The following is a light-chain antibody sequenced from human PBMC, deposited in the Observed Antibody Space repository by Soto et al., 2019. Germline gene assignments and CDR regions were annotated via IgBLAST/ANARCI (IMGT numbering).Light chain of an antibody. CDR2: GAS. J-gene: IGKJ1*01. CDR3: QQYNNLPLT. CDR1: QTVSSN. V-gene: IGKV3-15*01. Sequence: IVMTQSPATLSVSQGERATLYCGASQTVSSNYLAWYQQKPGQAPRLLIYGASSRATGIPVRFSGSGSGTEFTLTISSLQSEDFAVYYFQQYNNLPLTFGQGTMVDVK.